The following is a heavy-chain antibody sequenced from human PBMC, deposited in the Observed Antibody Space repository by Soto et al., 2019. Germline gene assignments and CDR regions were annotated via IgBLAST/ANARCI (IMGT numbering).Heavy chain of an antibody. V-gene: IGHV4-30-4*01. D-gene: IGHD4-17*01. J-gene: IGHJ4*02. CDR1: GGSVDSGTHY. CDR2: IYYGEST. CDR3: ARDMGSAMTTRIFDH. Sequence: QVLVQESGPGLVKPSQTLTLSCTVSGGSVDSGTHYWNWIRQPPGKGLEWIGYIYYGESTYYNPSLKSRATISVDTSQSRFSLRLTSVTAADTALYYCARDMGSAMTTRIFDHWGQGTLVTVSS.